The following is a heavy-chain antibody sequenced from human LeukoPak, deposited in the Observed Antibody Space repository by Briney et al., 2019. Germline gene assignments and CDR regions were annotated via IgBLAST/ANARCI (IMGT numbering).Heavy chain of an antibody. CDR3: ARSEATVTTFSGPENAFDI. Sequence: SETLSLTCTVSGGSISSYYWSWIRQPAGKGLEWIGRIYTSGSTNYNPSLKSRVTMSVDTSKNQFSLKLSSVTAADTAVYYCARSEATVTTFSGPENAFDIWGQGTMVTVSS. CDR2: IYTSGST. J-gene: IGHJ3*02. CDR1: GGSISSYY. V-gene: IGHV4-4*07. D-gene: IGHD4-17*01.